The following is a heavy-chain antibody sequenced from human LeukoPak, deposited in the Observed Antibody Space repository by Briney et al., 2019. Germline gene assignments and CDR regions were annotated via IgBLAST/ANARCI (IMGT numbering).Heavy chain of an antibody. Sequence: GGSLRLSCAASGFTFDDYGMSWVRQALGKGLEWVSGINWNGGSTGYADSVKGRFTISRDNAKSSLYLQMNSLRAEDTALYYCARDRNLQVLRYFDWLFPDAFDIWGQGTMVTVSS. CDR1: GFTFDDYG. J-gene: IGHJ3*02. CDR3: ARDRNLQVLRYFDWLFPDAFDI. V-gene: IGHV3-20*04. CDR2: INWNGGST. D-gene: IGHD3-9*01.